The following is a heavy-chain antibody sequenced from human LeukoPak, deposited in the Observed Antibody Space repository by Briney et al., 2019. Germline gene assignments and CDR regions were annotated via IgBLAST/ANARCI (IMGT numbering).Heavy chain of an antibody. D-gene: IGHD1-14*01. CDR2: LYSGGSI. CDR3: ATDLGRFDC. CDR1: GFTFSGYY. J-gene: IGHJ4*02. V-gene: IGHV3-66*01. Sequence: GGSLRLSCAASGFTFSGYYMAWVRQAPGKGLEWVSVLYSGGSIFYPDSVKGRFTISRDNSKNTLYLQMNSLRVEDTAVYYCATDLGRFDCWGQGTLVTVSS.